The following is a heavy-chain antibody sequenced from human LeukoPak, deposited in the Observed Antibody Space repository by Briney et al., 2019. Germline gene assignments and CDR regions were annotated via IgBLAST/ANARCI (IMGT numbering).Heavy chain of an antibody. Sequence: ASVKVSCKASGYTFTGYYMHWVRQAPGQGLEWMGWINPNSGGTNYAQKFQGRVTMTRDTSICTAYMELSRLRSDDTAVYYCARDGGCCSSTSCRVNNWFDPWGQGTLVTVSS. CDR3: ARDGGCCSSTSCRVNNWFDP. CDR2: INPNSGGT. CDR1: GYTFTGYY. V-gene: IGHV1-2*02. J-gene: IGHJ5*02. D-gene: IGHD2-2*01.